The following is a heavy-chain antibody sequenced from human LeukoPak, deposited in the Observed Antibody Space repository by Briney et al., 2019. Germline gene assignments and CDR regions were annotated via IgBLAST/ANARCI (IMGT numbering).Heavy chain of an antibody. CDR2: ITSGSNTI. CDR1: GFTFSSYT. J-gene: IGHJ6*03. V-gene: IGHV3-48*01. CDR3: ARSFSSGAGRQNFYFYYMDV. Sequence: GGSLRLSCAASGFTFSSYTMNWVRQAPGKGLEWVSIITSGSNTIKYAASVEGRFTVSRDNAKNSLYLQMNTLRVDDTAVYYCARSFSSGAGRQNFYFYYMDVWGKGTTVTVSS. D-gene: IGHD1-14*01.